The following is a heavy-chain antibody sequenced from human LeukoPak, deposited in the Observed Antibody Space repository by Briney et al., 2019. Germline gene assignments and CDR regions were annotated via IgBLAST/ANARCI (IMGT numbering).Heavy chain of an antibody. CDR3: ARVISLTYYYDSSGYPDY. CDR2: ISYDESNK. CDR1: GFTFSSYA. V-gene: IGHV3-30-3*01. D-gene: IGHD3-22*01. J-gene: IGHJ4*02. Sequence: GGSLRLSCAASGFTFSSYAMHWVRQAPGKGLEWVAVISYDESNKYYADSVKGRFTISRDNSKNTLYLQMNSLRAEDTAVYYCARVISLTYYYDSSGYPDYWGQGTLVTVSS.